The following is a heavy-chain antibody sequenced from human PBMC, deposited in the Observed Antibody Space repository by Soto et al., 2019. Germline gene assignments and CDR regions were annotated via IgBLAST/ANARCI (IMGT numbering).Heavy chain of an antibody. CDR3: ASIPDSSGYSSDAFDI. CDR1: GGSISSGDYY. Sequence: TLSLTCTVSGGSISSGDYYWSWIRQPPGKGLEWIGYIYYSGSTYYNPSLKSRVTISVDTSKNQFSLKLSSVTAADTAVYYCASIPDSSGYSSDAFDIWGQGTMVTV. V-gene: IGHV4-30-4*01. CDR2: IYYSGST. J-gene: IGHJ3*02. D-gene: IGHD3-22*01.